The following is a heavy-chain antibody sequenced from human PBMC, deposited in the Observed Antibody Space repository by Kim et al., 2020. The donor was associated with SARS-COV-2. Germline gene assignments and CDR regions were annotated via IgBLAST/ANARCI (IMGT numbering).Heavy chain of an antibody. D-gene: IGHD3-10*01. CDR1: GFTFSSYA. J-gene: IGHJ6*02. Sequence: GGSLRLSCAASGFTFSSYAMHWVRQAPGKGLEWVAVISYDGSNKYYADSVKGRFTISRDNSKNTLYLQMNSLRAEDTAVYYCARDRLWFGEGGGLDVWGQGTTVTVSS. CDR3: ARDRLWFGEGGGLDV. V-gene: IGHV3-30-3*01. CDR2: ISYDGSNK.